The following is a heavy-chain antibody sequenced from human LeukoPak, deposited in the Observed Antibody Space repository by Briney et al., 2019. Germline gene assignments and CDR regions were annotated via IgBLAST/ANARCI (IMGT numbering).Heavy chain of an antibody. Sequence: GGSLRLSCAASGFTFSGYWMHWVRQAPGKGLVWVSRINGDGSSTTYADSVKGRFTISRDNAKNSLYLQMNSLRAEDTAVYYCAKGAAGGGGVTNYYCYYMDVWGKGTTVTVSS. D-gene: IGHD3-3*01. CDR1: GFTFSGYW. CDR2: INGDGSST. J-gene: IGHJ6*03. V-gene: IGHV3-74*01. CDR3: AKGAAGGGGVTNYYCYYMDV.